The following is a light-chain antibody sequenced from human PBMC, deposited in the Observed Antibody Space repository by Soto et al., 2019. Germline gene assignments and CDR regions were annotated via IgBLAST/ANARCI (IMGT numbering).Light chain of an antibody. Sequence: QSVLTQPASVSGSPGRSITMSCSGTSSDVGSYSHVAWYQQFPGKTPKLIIYEVTYRPSGVSHRFSASKSGNTASLTISGLQAGDEADYYCISYTGSSTSYVFGTGTKVTVL. CDR1: SSDVGSYSH. V-gene: IGLV2-14*01. CDR3: ISYTGSSTSYV. CDR2: EVT. J-gene: IGLJ1*01.